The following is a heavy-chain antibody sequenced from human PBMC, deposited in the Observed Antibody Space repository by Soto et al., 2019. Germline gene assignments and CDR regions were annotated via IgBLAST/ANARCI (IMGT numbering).Heavy chain of an antibody. CDR2: IYYSGST. V-gene: IGHV4-59*01. CDR1: GGSISRYY. CDR3: ARDRGSTGYYYFDS. Sequence: SETLSLTCTVSGGSISRYYWSWIRQPPGKGLEWIGYIYYSGSTNYNPSLKSRVSISIDTSKNQFSLNLNSVTAADTAVYYCARDRGSTGYYYFDSWGQGTLVTVSS. D-gene: IGHD3-22*01. J-gene: IGHJ4*02.